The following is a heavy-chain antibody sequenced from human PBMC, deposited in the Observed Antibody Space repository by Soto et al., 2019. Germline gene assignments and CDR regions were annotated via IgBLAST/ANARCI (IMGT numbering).Heavy chain of an antibody. CDR2: ISGSGGST. J-gene: IGHJ4*02. Sequence: GGSLRLSCAASGFTFSSYAMSWVRQAPGKGLEWVSAISGSGGSTYYADSVKGRFTISRDNSKNTLYLQMNSLRAEDTAVYYCAKDVSPKGYYDSSGYDYWGQGTLFTVSS. D-gene: IGHD3-22*01. V-gene: IGHV3-23*01. CDR1: GFTFSSYA. CDR3: AKDVSPKGYYDSSGYDY.